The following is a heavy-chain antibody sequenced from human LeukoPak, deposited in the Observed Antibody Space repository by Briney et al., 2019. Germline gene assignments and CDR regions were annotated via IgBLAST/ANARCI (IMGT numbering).Heavy chain of an antibody. CDR3: ARDSRPVVAATITGHYFDY. CDR1: GFTFSSYS. Sequence: GGSLRLSCATSGFTFSSYSMNWVRQAPGKGLEWVSSISSSSSYIYYADSVKGRFTISRDNAKNSLYLQMNSLRAEDTAVYYCARDSRPVVAATITGHYFDYWGQGTLVTVSS. CDR2: ISSSSSYI. D-gene: IGHD2-15*01. J-gene: IGHJ4*02. V-gene: IGHV3-21*01.